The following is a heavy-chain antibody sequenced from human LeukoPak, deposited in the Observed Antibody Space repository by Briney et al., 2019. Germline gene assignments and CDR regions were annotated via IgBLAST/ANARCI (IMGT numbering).Heavy chain of an antibody. V-gene: IGHV3-48*01. CDR2: ISSSSSTI. CDR1: GFTFSSYS. Sequence: PGGSLRLSCAASGFTFSSYSMNWVRQAPGKGLEWVSYISSSSSTIYYADSVKGRFTISRDNAKNSLYLQMNGLRAEDTAVYYCARDYYFDYWGQGTLVTVSS. J-gene: IGHJ4*02. CDR3: ARDYYFDY.